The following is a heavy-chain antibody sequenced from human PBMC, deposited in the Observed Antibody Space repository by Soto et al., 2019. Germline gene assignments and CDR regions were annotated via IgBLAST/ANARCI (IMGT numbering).Heavy chain of an antibody. V-gene: IGHV3-30*18. CDR1: GFTFSSYG. CDR3: AKESSRGYSGYDPLHFDY. D-gene: IGHD5-12*01. J-gene: IGHJ4*02. CDR2: ISYDGSNK. Sequence: QVQLVESGGGVVQPGRSLRLSCAASGFTFSSYGMHWVRQAPGKGLEWVAVISYDGSNKYYADSVKGRFTISRDNSKNTLYLQMNSLRAEDTAVYYCAKESSRGYSGYDPLHFDYWGQGTLVTVSS.